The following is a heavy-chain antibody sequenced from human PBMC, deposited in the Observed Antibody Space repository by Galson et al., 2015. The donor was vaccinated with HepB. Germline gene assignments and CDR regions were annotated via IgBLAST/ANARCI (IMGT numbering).Heavy chain of an antibody. CDR1: GYTFTSYG. J-gene: IGHJ4*02. V-gene: IGHV1-18*01. D-gene: IGHD3-10*01. Sequence: SVKVSCKASGYTFTSYGLSWLRQAPGQGLEYMGWISPYNGNTNYAQKLQGRVTMTTDKSTTTAYMELRSLRCDDTAVYYCALRTGTYPYYFDFWGQGTLVAVSS. CDR2: ISPYNGNT. CDR3: ALRTGTYPYYFDF.